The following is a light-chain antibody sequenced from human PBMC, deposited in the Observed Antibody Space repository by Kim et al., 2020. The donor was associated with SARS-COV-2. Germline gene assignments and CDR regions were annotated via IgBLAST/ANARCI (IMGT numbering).Light chain of an antibody. J-gene: IGKJ4*01. CDR3: QQYDNLIT. V-gene: IGKV1-33*01. CDR2: DAS. Sequence: DIQMTQSPSSLSASVGDRVTITCQASQDISNYLIWYQQKPGKAPKLLIYDASNLETGVPSRFSGSGSGTDFTLTISSLQPEDIATYYCQQYDNLITFGGGTKVDIK. CDR1: QDISNY.